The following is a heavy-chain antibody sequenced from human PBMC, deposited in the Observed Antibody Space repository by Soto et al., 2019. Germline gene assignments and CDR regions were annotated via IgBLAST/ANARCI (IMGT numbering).Heavy chain of an antibody. CDR1: GYTFTGYY. Sequence: ASVKVSCKASGYTFTGYYIHWVRQAPGQGLEWMGWINPNSGSTNYAQKFQGRVTMTKDTSISTAYMDLSRLRSDDTAVYYCARYRSSVSCYDEIWGQGAMVTVSS. V-gene: IGHV1-2*02. CDR3: ARYRSSVSCYDEI. CDR2: INPNSGST. D-gene: IGHD2-15*01. J-gene: IGHJ3*02.